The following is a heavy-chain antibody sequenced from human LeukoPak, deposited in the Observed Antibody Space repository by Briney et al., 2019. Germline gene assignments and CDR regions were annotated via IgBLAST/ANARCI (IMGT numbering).Heavy chain of an antibody. D-gene: IGHD1-26*01. CDR2: IYYSGST. CDR1: GGSISSYY. Sequence: SETLSLTCTVSGGSISSYYWSWIRQPPGKGLEWIGYIYYSGSTNYNPSLKSRVTISVDTSKNQFSLKLSSVTAADTAVYYCARAYSGSYPLDYWGQGTLVTVSS. V-gene: IGHV4-59*01. CDR3: ARAYSGSYPLDY. J-gene: IGHJ4*02.